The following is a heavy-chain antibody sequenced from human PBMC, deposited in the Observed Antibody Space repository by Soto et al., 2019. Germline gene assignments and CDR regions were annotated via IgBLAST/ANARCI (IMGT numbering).Heavy chain of an antibody. V-gene: IGHV3-23*01. CDR3: ANRDTSMVTRYYYGMDV. J-gene: IGHJ6*02. D-gene: IGHD5-18*01. CDR2: ISGSGSNK. CDR1: GFTFSSYD. Sequence: VGSLRLSCAASGFTFSSYDMSWVREAPGKGLEWVSAISGSGSNKYYADSVRGRFTISRDNSRNTLYLQMNSLRAEDTAVYYCANRDTSMVTRYYYGMDVWGQGTTVTVSS.